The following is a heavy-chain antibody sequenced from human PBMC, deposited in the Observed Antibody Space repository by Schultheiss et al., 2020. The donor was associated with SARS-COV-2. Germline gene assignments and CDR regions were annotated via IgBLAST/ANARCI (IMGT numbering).Heavy chain of an antibody. CDR1: GFTFSSYG. Sequence: GGSLRLSCAASGFTFSSYGMHWVRQAPGKGLEWVAVISSDGSNKYYADSVKGRFTFSRDNSKNTLYLQMNSLRAEDTAVYYCARGWGGYYDSSGYTAYGMDVWGQGTTVTVSS. CDR3: ARGWGGYYDSSGYTAYGMDV. V-gene: IGHV3-30*03. J-gene: IGHJ6*02. CDR2: ISSDGSNK. D-gene: IGHD3-22*01.